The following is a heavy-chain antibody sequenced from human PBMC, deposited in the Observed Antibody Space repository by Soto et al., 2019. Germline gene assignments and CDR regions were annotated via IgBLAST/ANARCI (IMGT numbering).Heavy chain of an antibody. CDR3: AAPYSTGHRLLGY. V-gene: IGHV3-21*01. D-gene: IGHD6-19*01. CDR1: GFTFSDYS. Sequence: GGSLRLSCVASGFTFSDYSVSWVRQAPGKGLGWLSSISSSSTFTHYADSVKGRFTISRDNAKNSLYLQMNSLRAEDTVVYYCAAPYSTGHRLLGYWGQGTLVTVSS. CDR2: ISSSSTFT. J-gene: IGHJ4*02.